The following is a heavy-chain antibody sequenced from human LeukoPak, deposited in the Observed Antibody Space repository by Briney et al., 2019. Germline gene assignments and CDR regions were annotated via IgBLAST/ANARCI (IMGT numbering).Heavy chain of an antibody. Sequence: GGSLRLSCAASGFSFSDYYMSWIRQAPGKGLEWVSYISSSGSTIYYADSVKGRFTISRDNAKNSLYLQMNSLRAEDTAVYYCAKETSGYAYPDASDIWGQGTMVTVSS. CDR2: ISSSGSTI. J-gene: IGHJ3*02. D-gene: IGHD5-12*01. V-gene: IGHV3-11*01. CDR1: GFSFSDYY. CDR3: AKETSGYAYPDASDI.